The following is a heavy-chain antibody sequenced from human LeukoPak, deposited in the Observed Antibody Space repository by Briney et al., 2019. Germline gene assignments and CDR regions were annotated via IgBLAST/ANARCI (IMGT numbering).Heavy chain of an antibody. Sequence: GGSLRLSCAAAGFTFSSYGMHWVRQAPGKGLEWVAVISYDGSNKYYADSVKGRFTISRDNSKNTLYLQMNSLRAEDTAVYYCAKDKVKLDPYYYYMDVWGKGTTVTVSS. D-gene: IGHD1-1*01. CDR2: ISYDGSNK. J-gene: IGHJ6*03. V-gene: IGHV3-30*18. CDR3: AKDKVKLDPYYYYMDV. CDR1: GFTFSSYG.